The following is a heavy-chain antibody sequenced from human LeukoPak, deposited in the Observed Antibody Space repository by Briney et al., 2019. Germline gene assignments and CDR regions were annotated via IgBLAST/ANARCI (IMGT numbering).Heavy chain of an antibody. CDR2: ISSSSNYI. CDR1: GFTYSSYS. V-gene: IGHV3-21*01. CDR3: ARDLTDDFWGGYHFDY. J-gene: IGHJ4*02. D-gene: IGHD3-3*01. Sequence: GGSLRLSCAASGFTYSSYSMNWVRQAPGKGLEWVSSISSSSNYIHYADSVKGRFTISRDNAKNSLFLQMNSLRAEDTAVYFCARDLTDDFWGGYHFDYWGQGILVTVSS.